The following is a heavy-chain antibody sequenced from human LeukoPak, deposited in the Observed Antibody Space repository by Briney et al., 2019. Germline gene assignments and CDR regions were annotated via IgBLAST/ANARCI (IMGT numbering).Heavy chain of an antibody. V-gene: IGHV3-73*01. Sequence: PGGSLKLSCAASGFTFSGSAMHWVRQASGKGLEWVGRIRSKANTYATAYAASVKGRFSISRVDSKNTAYLQLNSLKTEDTAVYYCSAAVGTDFYDYGMDVWGQGTTVTVSS. D-gene: IGHD6-13*01. CDR2: IRSKANTYAT. CDR1: GFTFSGSA. CDR3: SAAVGTDFYDYGMDV. J-gene: IGHJ6*02.